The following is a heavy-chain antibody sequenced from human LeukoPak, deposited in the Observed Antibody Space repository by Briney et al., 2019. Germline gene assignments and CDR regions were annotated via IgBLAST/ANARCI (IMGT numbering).Heavy chain of an antibody. CDR1: GFPFNTYA. D-gene: IGHD3-3*02. CDR2: IRPTGTST. Sequence: PGGSLRLSCAASGFPFNTYAMSWVRQAPGKGLEYISVIRPTGTSTYYASSVKGRFTISRDDSRTTVYLQMSSLRAEDTAIYYCAKLAFYETSAPLRDISFWGQGTLVTVSS. CDR3: AKLAFYETSAPLRDISF. J-gene: IGHJ4*02. V-gene: IGHV3-23*01.